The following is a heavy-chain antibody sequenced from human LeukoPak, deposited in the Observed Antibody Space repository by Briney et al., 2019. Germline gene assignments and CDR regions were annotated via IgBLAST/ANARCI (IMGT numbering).Heavy chain of an antibody. V-gene: IGHV3-30-3*01. CDR2: ISYDGSNK. CDR3: AKPLGYCSSTSCYYYNGMDV. J-gene: IGHJ6*02. D-gene: IGHD2-2*01. CDR1: GFTFSSYA. Sequence: PGGSLRLSCAASGFTFSSYAMHWVRQAPGKGLEWVAVISYDGSNKYYADSVKDRFTISRDNSKNTLYLQMNSLRAEDTAVYYCAKPLGYCSSTSCYYYNGMDVWGQGTTVTVSS.